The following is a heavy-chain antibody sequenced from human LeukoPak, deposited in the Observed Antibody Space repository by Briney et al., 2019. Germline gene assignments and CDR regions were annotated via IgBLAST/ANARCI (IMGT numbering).Heavy chain of an antibody. CDR1: GFTFSSYS. J-gene: IGHJ4*02. Sequence: GGTLRLSCAASGFTFSSYSMSWVRQAPGKGLEWVSVISGNGGDTFYADSVKGRFTISRDNSKHTLYLQMNSLRAEDTALYYCAKADRGSYYGLGDYFDYWGQGTPVTVSS. D-gene: IGHD1-26*01. CDR2: ISGNGGDT. CDR3: AKADRGSYYGLGDYFDY. V-gene: IGHV3-23*01.